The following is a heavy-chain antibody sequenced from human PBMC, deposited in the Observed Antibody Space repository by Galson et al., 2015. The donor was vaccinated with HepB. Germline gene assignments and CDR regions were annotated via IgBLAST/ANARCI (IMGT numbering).Heavy chain of an antibody. V-gene: IGHV1-18*01. CDR2: ISAYNGNT. D-gene: IGHD3-3*01. Sequence: SVKVSCKASGYTFTSYGISWVRQAPGQGLEWMEWISAYNGNTNYAQKLQGRVTMTTDTSTSTAYMELRSLRSDDTAVYYCARGPKLRFLEWLTLDPVLFDYWGQGTLVTVSS. J-gene: IGHJ4*02. CDR3: ARGPKLRFLEWLTLDPVLFDY. CDR1: GYTFTSYG.